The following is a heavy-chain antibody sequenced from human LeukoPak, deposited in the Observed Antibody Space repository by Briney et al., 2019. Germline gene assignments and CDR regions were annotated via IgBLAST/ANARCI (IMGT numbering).Heavy chain of an antibody. CDR2: IKQDGSER. Sequence: GGSLRLSCAASGFAFSNYWMTWVRQAPGKGPEWVANIKQDGSERNYVDSVKGRFTIARDNTKNSLYLQMTSLRGEDTAVYYCAGRAGKPGNTPWCFDYWGQGALVTVSS. D-gene: IGHD1-7*01. J-gene: IGHJ4*02. CDR3: AGRAGKPGNTPWCFDY. V-gene: IGHV3-7*01. CDR1: GFAFSNYW.